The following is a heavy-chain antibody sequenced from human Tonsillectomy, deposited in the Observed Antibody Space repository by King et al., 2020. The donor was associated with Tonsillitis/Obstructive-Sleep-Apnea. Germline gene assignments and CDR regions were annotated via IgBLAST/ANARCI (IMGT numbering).Heavy chain of an antibody. CDR1: GGSFSGYY. D-gene: IGHD2-15*01. J-gene: IGHJ6*03. CDR3: ARGLEFSVGPCSYMDD. V-gene: IGHV4-34*01. Sequence: VQLQQWGAGLLKPSETLSLTCAVYGGSFSGYYWSWIRQPPGKGLEWIGEINHSGSTNYNPSLKSRVTISADTSKNQFSLKVSSVTAADTAVYYCARGLEFSVGPCSYMDDWGKGTTVTASS. CDR2: INHSGST.